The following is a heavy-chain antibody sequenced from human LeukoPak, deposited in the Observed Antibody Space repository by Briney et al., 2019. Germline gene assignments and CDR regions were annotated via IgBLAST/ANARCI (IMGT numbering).Heavy chain of an antibody. V-gene: IGHV3-33*01. CDR1: GFIFSTYA. CDR3: ARDGRDGFNLDY. J-gene: IGHJ4*02. CDR2: IWHDGSNK. Sequence: GGSLRLSCAASGFIFSTYAMHWVRQAPGKGLEWVAFIWHDGSNKYYTDSVKGRFTISRDDSKNTLYLQMNSLRAEDTAVYYCARDGRDGFNLDYWGQGTLVTVSS. D-gene: IGHD5-24*01.